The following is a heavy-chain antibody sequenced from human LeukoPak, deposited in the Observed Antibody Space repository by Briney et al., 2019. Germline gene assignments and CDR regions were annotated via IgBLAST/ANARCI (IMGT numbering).Heavy chain of an antibody. J-gene: IGHJ4*02. CDR3: ARGFDIVLMEV. CDR1: GDFISSYY. V-gene: IGHV4-59*01. D-gene: IGHD2-8*01. Sequence: PSETLSLTCTVSGDFISSYYWSWIRQRPGKGLEWIGYIYYSGSTNYNPSLKSRVTISVDTSKNQFSLRLSSVTAADTAVYYCARGFDIVLMEVWGQGTLVTVSS. CDR2: IYYSGST.